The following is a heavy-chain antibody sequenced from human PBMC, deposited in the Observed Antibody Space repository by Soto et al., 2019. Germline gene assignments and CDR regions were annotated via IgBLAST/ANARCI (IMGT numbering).Heavy chain of an antibody. V-gene: IGHV1-8*01. CDR2: MNPNSGNT. CDR1: GYTFTSYD. D-gene: IGHD3-3*01. CDR3: ARGYDFWSGYYYYMDV. Sequence: QVQLVQSGAEVKKPGASVKVSCKASGYTFTSYDINWVRQATGQGLEWMGWMNPNSGNTGYAQKFQGRVTMTTNTSISTAYMELSSLRSEDTAVYYCARGYDFWSGYYYYMDVWGKGTTVTVSS. J-gene: IGHJ6*03.